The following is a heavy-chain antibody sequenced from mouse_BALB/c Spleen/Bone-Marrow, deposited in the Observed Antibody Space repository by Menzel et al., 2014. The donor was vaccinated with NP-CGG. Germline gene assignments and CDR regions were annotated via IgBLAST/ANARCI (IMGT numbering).Heavy chain of an antibody. V-gene: IGHV14-3*02. J-gene: IGHJ2*01. CDR1: GFNIKDTY. D-gene: IGHD1-1*01. Sequence: VQLQQSGAELVKPGASVKLSCTASGFNIKDTYMHWVKQRPEQGLEWIGRIDPANGNTKYDQKFKGKATITADTSSNTDFMKLSSLTSEDTAVDYRVSHYYGNYFDSWGQGTTLTVSS. CDR2: IDPANGNT. CDR3: VSHYYGNYFDS.